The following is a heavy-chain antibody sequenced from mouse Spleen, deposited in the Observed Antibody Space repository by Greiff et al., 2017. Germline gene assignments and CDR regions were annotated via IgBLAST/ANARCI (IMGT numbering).Heavy chain of an antibody. CDR2: ISSGGSYT. CDR3: ARQYGYFDY. Sequence: EVQGVESGGDLVKPGGSLKLSCAASGFTFSSYGMSWVRQTPDKRLEWVATISSGGSYTYYPDSVKGRFTISRDNAKNTLYLQMSSLKSEDTAMYYCARQYGYFDYWGQGTTLTVSS. D-gene: IGHD1-1*02. CDR1: GFTFSSYG. V-gene: IGHV5-6*01. J-gene: IGHJ2*01.